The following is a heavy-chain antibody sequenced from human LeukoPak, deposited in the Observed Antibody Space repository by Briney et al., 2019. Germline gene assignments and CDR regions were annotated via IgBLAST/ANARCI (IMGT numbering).Heavy chain of an antibody. CDR1: GLTFSSYA. V-gene: IGHV3-30-3*01. CDR3: ARAVDTAMAP. Sequence: GGSLRLSCAASGLTFSSYAMHWVRQAPGKGLEWVAVISYDGSNKYYADSVKGRFTISRDNSKNTLYLQMNSLRAEDTAVYYCARAVDTAMAPWGQGTLVTVSS. CDR2: ISYDGSNK. J-gene: IGHJ5*02. D-gene: IGHD5-18*01.